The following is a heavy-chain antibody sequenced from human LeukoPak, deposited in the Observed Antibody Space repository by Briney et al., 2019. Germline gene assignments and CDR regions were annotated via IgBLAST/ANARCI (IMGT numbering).Heavy chain of an antibody. V-gene: IGHV4-59*05. J-gene: IGHJ4*02. CDR1: GGXISGYY. Sequence: PSETLSLTCTVSGGXISGYYCSWIRQPAGKGLEWIGRIYYSGSTYYNASLKSRGTISVDTSKNQFSLKLNSVTAADTAVYFCARQVVAVAGTGYFDYWGQGTLVTVSS. D-gene: IGHD6-19*01. CDR2: IYYSGST. CDR3: ARQVVAVAGTGYFDY.